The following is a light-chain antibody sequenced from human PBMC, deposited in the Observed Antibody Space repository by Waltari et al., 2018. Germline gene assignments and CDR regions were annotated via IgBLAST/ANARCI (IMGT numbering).Light chain of an antibody. V-gene: IGKV4-1*01. J-gene: IGKJ1*01. CDR1: QSLLYSSNNKNY. CDR2: WAS. CDR3: QQYYRSPPWT. Sequence: DIVMTQSPDSLAVSLGERATINCKSSQSLLYSSNNKNYLAWYQLKPGQPPKLLIYWASSRESGVPDRFSGSGSGTVFTLTISSLQADDVAVYYCQQYYRSPPWTFGQGTKVEIK.